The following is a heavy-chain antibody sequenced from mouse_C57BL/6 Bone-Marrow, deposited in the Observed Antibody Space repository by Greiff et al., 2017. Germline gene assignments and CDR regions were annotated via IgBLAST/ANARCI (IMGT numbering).Heavy chain of an antibody. J-gene: IGHJ2*01. D-gene: IGHD2-3*01. CDR2: ISSGGSYT. CDR3: ARQGSYDGYYGY. V-gene: IGHV5-6*01. Sequence: VQLQESGGDLVKPGGSLKLSCAASGFTFSSYGMSWVRQTPDKRLEWVATISSGGSYTYYPDSVKGRFTISRDNAKNTLYLQMSSLKSEDTAMYYCARQGSYDGYYGYWGQGTTLTVSS. CDR1: GFTFSSYG.